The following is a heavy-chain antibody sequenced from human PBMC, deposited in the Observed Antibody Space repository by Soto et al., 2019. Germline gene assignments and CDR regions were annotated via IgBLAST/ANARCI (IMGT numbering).Heavy chain of an antibody. V-gene: IGHV4-59*01. D-gene: IGHD3-10*01. CDR2: IYYSGST. CDR3: ARGVLLWFGELSNFDY. J-gene: IGHJ4*02. Sequence: QVQLQESGPGLVKPSETLSLTCTVSGGSISSYYWSWIRQPPGKGLEWIGYIYYSGSTNYNPSLKSRVTISVDTSKNQFSRKLSSVTAADTAVYYCARGVLLWFGELSNFDYWGQGTLVTVSS. CDR1: GGSISSYY.